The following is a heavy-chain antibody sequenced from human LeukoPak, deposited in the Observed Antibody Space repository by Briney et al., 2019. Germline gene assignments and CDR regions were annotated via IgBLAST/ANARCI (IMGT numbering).Heavy chain of an antibody. J-gene: IGHJ5*02. Sequence: SETLSLTCTVSGGSISSYYWSWIRQPPGKGLEWIGYIYYSGSTNYNPSLKSRVTISVDTSKNQFSPKLSSVTAADTAVYYCASYQCSGGSCHKAKFDPWGQGTLVTVSS. CDR2: IYYSGST. CDR1: GGSISSYY. D-gene: IGHD2-15*01. CDR3: ASYQCSGGSCHKAKFDP. V-gene: IGHV4-59*08.